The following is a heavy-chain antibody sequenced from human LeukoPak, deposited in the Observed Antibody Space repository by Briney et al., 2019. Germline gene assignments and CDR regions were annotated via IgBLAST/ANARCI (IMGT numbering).Heavy chain of an antibody. Sequence: PGASLRLSCAASGFTFSNYAMGWVRQAPGKGLEWVSAITGEGSSTYNADSVKGRFTVSRDNYKNTLYLQMNSLRAEDTATYYCAKARIVVVTALDYWGQGTLVIVSS. CDR1: GFTFSNYA. V-gene: IGHV3-23*01. CDR2: ITGEGSST. CDR3: AKARIVVVTALDY. J-gene: IGHJ4*02. D-gene: IGHD2-21*02.